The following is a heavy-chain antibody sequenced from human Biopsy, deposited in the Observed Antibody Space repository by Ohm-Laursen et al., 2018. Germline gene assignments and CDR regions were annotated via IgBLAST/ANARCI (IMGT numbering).Heavy chain of an antibody. V-gene: IGHV1-8*01. J-gene: IGHJ4*02. CDR2: MNPNSGNT. CDR1: GYTFTNYN. CDR3: ARDFNYDGGGSFNFDY. D-gene: IGHD3-22*01. Sequence: ASVKVSCKASGYTFTNYNVNWVRQATGQGLEWMGWMNPNSGNTGYAQKFQGRVTMTRNTSIRPAYMELSSLTSVDTAVYYCARDFNYDGGGSFNFDYWGQGTLVTVSS.